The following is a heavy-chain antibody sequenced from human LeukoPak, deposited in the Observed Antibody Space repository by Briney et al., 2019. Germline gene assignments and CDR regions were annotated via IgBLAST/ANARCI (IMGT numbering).Heavy chain of an antibody. Sequence: SVKVSCKASGGTFSSYANSWVRQAPGQGLEWMGGIIPIFGTANYAQKFQGRVTITTDESTSTAYMELSSLRSEDTAVYYCARGRQTRYCSSTSCYPPRHISDAFDIWGQGTMVTVSS. J-gene: IGHJ3*02. CDR1: GGTFSSYA. CDR3: ARGRQTRYCSSTSCYPPRHISDAFDI. V-gene: IGHV1-69*05. CDR2: IIPIFGTA. D-gene: IGHD2-2*01.